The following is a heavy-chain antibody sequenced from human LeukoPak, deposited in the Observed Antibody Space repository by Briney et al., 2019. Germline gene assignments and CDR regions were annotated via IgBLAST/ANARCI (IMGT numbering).Heavy chain of an antibody. CDR1: GFTFSSHW. D-gene: IGHD2/OR15-2a*01. Sequence: GGSLRLSCAASGFTFSSHWMHWVRQAPGKGLVWVSRIKPDGSTYYADSVKGRFTVSRDNAKNTLYLQMNSLRAEDTAVYYCTRGGNYYFDYWGQGTLVTVSS. V-gene: IGHV3-74*01. J-gene: IGHJ4*02. CDR2: IKPDGST. CDR3: TRGGNYYFDY.